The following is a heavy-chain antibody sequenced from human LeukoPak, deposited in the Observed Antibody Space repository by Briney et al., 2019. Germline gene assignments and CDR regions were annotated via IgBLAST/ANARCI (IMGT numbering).Heavy chain of an antibody. D-gene: IGHD3-10*02. CDR2: MYYSGTT. CDR3: ATDQESDLSCYYVI. V-gene: IGHV4-4*07. Sequence: SETLSLTCTVSGGSIVSSYLSWIRQPAGKGLEWIGRMYYSGTTIYNPSLKSRITLSVDTSKNQFSLKLRSVTAADTAVYYCATDQESDLSCYYVIGGQGTLVTVSS. J-gene: IGHJ4*02. CDR1: GGSIVSSY.